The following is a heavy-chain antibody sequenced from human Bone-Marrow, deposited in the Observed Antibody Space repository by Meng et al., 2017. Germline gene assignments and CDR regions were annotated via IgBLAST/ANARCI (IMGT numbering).Heavy chain of an antibody. CDR2: ICGDST. CDR3: ARKSDYDFWSGYYYYYYGMDV. Sequence: GESLKISCAASGFTVTSNEMSWVRQAPGKGLEWVSSICGDSTYYADSGKGRVTVSRDNSKNTLHLQMNSLRAEDTAVYYCARKSDYDFWSGYYYYYYGMDVWGQGTTVTVSS. V-gene: IGHV3-38-3*01. D-gene: IGHD3-3*01. CDR1: GFTVTSNE. J-gene: IGHJ6*02.